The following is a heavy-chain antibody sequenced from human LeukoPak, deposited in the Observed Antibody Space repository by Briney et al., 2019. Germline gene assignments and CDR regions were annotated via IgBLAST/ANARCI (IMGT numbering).Heavy chain of an antibody. CDR3: ARAEAYGGKRIDP. J-gene: IGHJ5*02. V-gene: IGHV4-30-2*01. Sequence: SQTLSLTCAVSGGSIISGGYSWSWIRQPPGKGLEWIGYIYHSGSTYYNPSLKSRVTISVDRSKNQFSLKLSSVTAADTAVYYCARAEAYGGKRIDPWGQGTLITVSS. D-gene: IGHD4-23*01. CDR2: IYHSGST. CDR1: GGSIISGGYS.